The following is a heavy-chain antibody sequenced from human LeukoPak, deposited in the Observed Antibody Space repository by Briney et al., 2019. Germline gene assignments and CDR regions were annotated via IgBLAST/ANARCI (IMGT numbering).Heavy chain of an antibody. CDR3: ARGIAIGYCSGGSCYPFDY. V-gene: IGHV4-34*01. CDR1: GVSISSYY. CDR2: INHGGST. D-gene: IGHD2-15*01. Sequence: SETLSLTCTVSGVSISSYYWSWIRQPPGKGLEWIGEINHGGSTNYNPSLKSRVTMSVDTSKNQFSLKLSFVTAADTAVYYCARGIAIGYCSGGSCYPFDYWGQGTLVTVSS. J-gene: IGHJ4*02.